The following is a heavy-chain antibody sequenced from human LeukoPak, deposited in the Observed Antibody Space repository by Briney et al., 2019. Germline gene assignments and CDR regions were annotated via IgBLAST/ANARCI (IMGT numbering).Heavy chain of an antibody. Sequence: GESLKISCKVSGYRFTSYWIGWVRQMRGKGLEWMGIIYPGDSDTRYSPSFRGQVTIAADKSISTAYLQWSSLKASDTAMYYCARLVSVTTIDYWGQGNLVTVSS. J-gene: IGHJ4*02. CDR3: ARLVSVTTIDY. CDR2: IYPGDSDT. V-gene: IGHV5-51*01. CDR1: GYRFTSYW. D-gene: IGHD4-11*01.